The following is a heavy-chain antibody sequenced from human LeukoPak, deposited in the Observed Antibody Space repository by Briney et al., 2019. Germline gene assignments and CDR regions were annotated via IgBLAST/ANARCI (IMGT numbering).Heavy chain of an antibody. J-gene: IGHJ5*02. V-gene: IGHV4-59*01. Sequence: SETLSLTCTVSGGSFSSYYWSWIRQPPGKGLEWIGYIYYSGSTNYNPSLKSRLTILLDTSKNQFSLKLSSVTSADTAVYYCARSGQLGYVNWFDPWGQGTLVTVSS. CDR3: ARSGQLGYVNWFDP. D-gene: IGHD6-6*01. CDR1: GGSFSSYY. CDR2: IYYSGST.